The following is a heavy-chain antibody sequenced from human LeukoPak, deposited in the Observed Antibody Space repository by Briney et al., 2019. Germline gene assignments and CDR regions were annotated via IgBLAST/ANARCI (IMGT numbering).Heavy chain of an antibody. D-gene: IGHD2-2*01. CDR3: AREVVVPAAGFDP. J-gene: IGHJ5*02. CDR1: GYTFTSYD. V-gene: IGHV1-8*01. CDR2: MNPNSGNT. Sequence: ASVKVSCKASGYTFTSYDINWVRQATGQGLEWMGWMNPNSGNTGYAQKFQVRVTMTRNTSISTAYMELSSLRSEDTAVYYCAREVVVPAAGFDPWGQGTLVTVSS.